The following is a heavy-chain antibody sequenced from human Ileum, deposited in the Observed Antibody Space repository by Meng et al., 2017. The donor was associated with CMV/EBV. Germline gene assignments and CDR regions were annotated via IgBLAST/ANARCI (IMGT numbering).Heavy chain of an antibody. V-gene: IGHV3-7*01. CDR2: IKQDGSDK. CDR3: ARDRDTSNWYKDRFDY. Sequence: GGSLRLSCAASGFTFTNYWMSWVRQAPGKGLEWVANIKQDGSDKYYVDSVKGRFTISRDNAKNSLYLQMNSLRAEDAAVYYCARDRDTSNWYKDRFDYWGQGTMVTVSS. J-gene: IGHJ4*02. D-gene: IGHD6-13*01. CDR1: GFTFTNYW.